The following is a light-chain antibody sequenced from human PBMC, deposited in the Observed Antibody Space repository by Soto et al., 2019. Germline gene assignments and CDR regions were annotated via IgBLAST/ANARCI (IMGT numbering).Light chain of an antibody. CDR1: SSDVGGYNY. CDR3: SSYTSSSTLDVV. V-gene: IGLV2-14*01. CDR2: DVS. Sequence: QSALTQPASVSGSPGQSITISCTGTSSDVGGYNYVSWYQQHPGKAPKLTIYDVSNRPSGVSNRFSGSKSGNTASLTISGLQAEDAADYYCSSYTSSSTLDVVFGGGTKLTVL. J-gene: IGLJ2*01.